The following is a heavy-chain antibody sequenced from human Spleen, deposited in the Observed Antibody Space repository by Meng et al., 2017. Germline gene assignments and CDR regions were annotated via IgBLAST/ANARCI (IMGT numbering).Heavy chain of an antibody. D-gene: IGHD3-22*01. CDR1: GFTVSSNN. J-gene: IGHJ4*02. V-gene: IGHV3-53*02. CDR3: Y. CDR2: IYRCGST. Sequence: EVQLVETGGGLIQPGGSLRLSCAASGFTVSSNNMSWVRQAPGKGLEWVSVIYRCGSTYYADSVKGRFSLRAEDTAVYYCAKPNYYYDGRGFSSFDYWDQGALVTVSS.